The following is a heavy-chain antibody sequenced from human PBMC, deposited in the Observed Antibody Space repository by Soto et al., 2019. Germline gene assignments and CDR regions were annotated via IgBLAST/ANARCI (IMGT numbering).Heavy chain of an antibody. CDR2: IYKSATT. V-gene: IGHV4-30-4*01. D-gene: IGHD3-9*01. J-gene: IGHJ4*02. CDR3: ARGRYCLTGRCFPNWLLLDY. CDR1: GDSISTVDYF. Sequence: SETLSLTCSVSGDSISTVDYFWAWVRQPPGQALEYIGYIYKSATTYYNPSFESRVAISLDTSKSQFSLNVTSLTAADTAVYFCARGRYCLTGRCFPNWLLLDYWGQGTLVTVSS.